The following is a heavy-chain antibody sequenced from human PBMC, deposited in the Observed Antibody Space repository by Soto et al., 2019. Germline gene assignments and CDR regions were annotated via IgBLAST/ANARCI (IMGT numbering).Heavy chain of an antibody. CDR3: ARKRSYYRWGGAPQKHNWFEP. V-gene: IGHV4-59*01. CDR1: GGSISSYY. CDR2: IYYSGST. J-gene: IGHJ5*02. Sequence: PSETLSLTCTVSGGSISSYYWSWIRQPPGKGLEWIGYIYYSGSTNYNPSLKSRVTISVDTSKNQFSLKLSSVTAADTAVYYCARKRSYYRWGGAPQKHNWFEPWGQEPRVTVSS. D-gene: IGHD3-16*01.